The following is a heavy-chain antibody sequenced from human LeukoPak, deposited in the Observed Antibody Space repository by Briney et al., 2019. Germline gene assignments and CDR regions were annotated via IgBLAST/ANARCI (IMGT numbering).Heavy chain of an antibody. CDR2: IRSKAYGGTT. Sequence: GGSLRLSCTASGFTFGDYAMSWVRQAPGKGLEWVGFIRSKAYGGTTEYAASVKGRFTISRDDSKSIAYLQMNSLKTEDTAVYYCTREGYYYDSSGFLSMVLRGPFDIWGQGTMVTVSS. J-gene: IGHJ3*02. D-gene: IGHD3-22*01. V-gene: IGHV3-49*04. CDR3: TREGYYYDSSGFLSMVLRGPFDI. CDR1: GFTFGDYA.